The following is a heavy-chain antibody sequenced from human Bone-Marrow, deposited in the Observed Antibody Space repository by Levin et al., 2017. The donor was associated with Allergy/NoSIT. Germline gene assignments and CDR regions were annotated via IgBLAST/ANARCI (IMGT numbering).Heavy chain of an antibody. CDR1: GGSIGTSY. Sequence: SETLSLTCTVSGGSIGTSYWSWIRQPPGKGLEWIGYIYHNGDTRYNPSLKSRVSISVDTSKNQSFLKLSSVPAEEPAVYHCARDGDAGTDSWGQGALVTVST. J-gene: IGHJ4*02. D-gene: IGHD6-13*01. CDR2: IYHNGDT. V-gene: IGHV4-59*01. CDR3: ARDGDAGTDS.